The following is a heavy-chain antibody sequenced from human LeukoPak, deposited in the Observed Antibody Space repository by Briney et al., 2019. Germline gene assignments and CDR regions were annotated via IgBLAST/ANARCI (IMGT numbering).Heavy chain of an antibody. CDR3: AGDSSGWLFVDY. V-gene: IGHV4-59*01. D-gene: IGHD6-19*01. CDR2: ISHKGST. Sequence: SETLSLTCTVSGDSITSYYWSWIRQPPGKGLEWIGYISHKGSTNYNPSLKSRVTISIDTSKNQFSLKLTSVTAADTAVYYCAGDSSGWLFVDYWGQGTLVTVSS. J-gene: IGHJ4*02. CDR1: GDSITSYY.